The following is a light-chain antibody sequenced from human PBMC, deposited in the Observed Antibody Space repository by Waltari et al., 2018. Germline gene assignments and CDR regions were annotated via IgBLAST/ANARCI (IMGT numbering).Light chain of an antibody. CDR3: ATWDASLTGWV. CDR1: SSNIGRNP. V-gene: IGLV1-44*01. CDR2: SNN. Sequence: QSVLTQPLSASGTPGQRVTISCSGSSSNIGRNPVNWYQQLPGTAPKLLIHSNNHRPSGVPDRFSVSKSGTSASLAISGLQSEDEADYYCATWDASLTGWVFGGGTKLTVL. J-gene: IGLJ2*01.